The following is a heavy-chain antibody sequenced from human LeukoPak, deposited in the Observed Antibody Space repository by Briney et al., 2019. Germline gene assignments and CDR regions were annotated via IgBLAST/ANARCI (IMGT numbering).Heavy chain of an antibody. CDR2: IYYSGST. J-gene: IGHJ4*02. CDR1: GGSISSGGYY. Sequence: SETLSLTCTVSGGSISSGGYYWSWIRQHPGKGLEWIGYIYYSGSTYYNPALKSRVAISVDTSKNQFSLKLSSVAAADTAVYYCARDRGPEYGDYGGPFDNWGQGTLVTVSS. D-gene: IGHD4-17*01. CDR3: ARDRGPEYGDYGGPFDN. V-gene: IGHV4-31*03.